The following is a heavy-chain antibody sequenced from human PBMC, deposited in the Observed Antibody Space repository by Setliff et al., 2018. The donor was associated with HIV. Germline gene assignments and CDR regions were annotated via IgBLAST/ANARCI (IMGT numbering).Heavy chain of an antibody. CDR3: ARPPAEYSVRGVPALFEF. D-gene: IGHD3-10*01. CDR2: IYYSGSP. V-gene: IGHV4-39*01. J-gene: IGHJ4*02. CDR1: GDSLTSANSY. Sequence: SETLSLTCTVSGDSLTSANSYWGRIRQPPGKGLEWIGSIYYSGSPYYSPSFKSRVTMSVDTSKNQFSLKINSVTAADTALYYCARPPAEYSVRGVPALFEFWGLGALVTVSS.